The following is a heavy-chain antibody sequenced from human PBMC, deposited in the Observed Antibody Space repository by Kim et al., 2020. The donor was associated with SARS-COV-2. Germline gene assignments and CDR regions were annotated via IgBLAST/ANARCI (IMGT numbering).Heavy chain of an antibody. CDR2: IIPIFGTA. J-gene: IGHJ6*02. D-gene: IGHD3-10*01. Sequence: SVKVSCKASGGTFSSYAISWVRQAPGQGLEWMGGIIPIFGTANYAQKFQGRVTITADKSTSTAYMELSSLRSEDTAVYYCARDPLLYGSGSSGMDVWGQGTTVTVSS. CDR3: ARDPLLYGSGSSGMDV. CDR1: GGTFSSYA. V-gene: IGHV1-69*06.